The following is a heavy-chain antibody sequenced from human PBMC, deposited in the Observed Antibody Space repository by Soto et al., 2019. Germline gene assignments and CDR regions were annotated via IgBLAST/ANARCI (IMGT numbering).Heavy chain of an antibody. CDR2: IYHAGST. J-gene: IGHJ4*02. D-gene: IGHD3-16*01. CDR1: GGSISSTSW. CDR3: AHRPRGGSPLDV. V-gene: IGHV4-4*02. Sequence: QVQLQESGPRLVKPSGTLTLTCAVSGGSISSTSWWGWVRQPPGKALEWIGEIYHAGSTNYNPSRKGRVGLSVDKSNRQFSLRLTSVTAAGTAVYYWAHRPRGGSPLDVWGQGTRVTVSA.